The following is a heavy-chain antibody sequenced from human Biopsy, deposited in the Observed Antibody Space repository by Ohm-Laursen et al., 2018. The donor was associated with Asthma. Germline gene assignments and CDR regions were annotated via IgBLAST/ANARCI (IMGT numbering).Heavy chain of an antibody. CDR2: ILTKFDIT. V-gene: IGHV1-69*04. Sequence: SVKVSCKASGGSFSNFAFSWVRQAPGHGFGWMGTILTKFDITSYAEKFQGRVTITADKSTSTTYMELSRLRFDDTAIYYCARPSPNRDILYYYYHMDVWGQGTTVIVSS. CDR3: ARPSPNRDILYYYYHMDV. CDR1: GGSFSNFA. J-gene: IGHJ6*02. D-gene: IGHD3-3*02.